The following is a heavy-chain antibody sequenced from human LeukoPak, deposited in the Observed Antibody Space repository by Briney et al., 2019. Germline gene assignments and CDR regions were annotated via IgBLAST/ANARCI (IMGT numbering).Heavy chain of an antibody. CDR1: GGSISSSSYY. CDR2: IYYSGST. Sequence: PSETLSLTCTVSGGSISSSSYYWGWIRQPPGKGLEWIGSIYYSGSTYYNPSLKSRVTISVDTSKNQFSLNLNSVTAADTAVYYCARDHRGLNAFDIWGQGTMVTVSS. J-gene: IGHJ3*02. CDR3: ARDHRGLNAFDI. V-gene: IGHV4-39*07. D-gene: IGHD3-10*01.